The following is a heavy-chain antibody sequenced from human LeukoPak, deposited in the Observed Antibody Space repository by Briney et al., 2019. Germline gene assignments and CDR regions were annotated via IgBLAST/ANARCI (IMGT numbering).Heavy chain of an antibody. V-gene: IGHV3-30-3*01. D-gene: IGHD3-16*01. J-gene: IGHJ4*02. CDR2: ISFDGSNE. CDR1: GFTFSSYA. Sequence: GGSLRLSCAASGFTFSSYAMHWVRQAPGKGLEWVAVISFDGSNEYDADSVKGRFTISRDNSKSTLYLQMNSLKTEDTAVYYCAREPRGGGYYFDYWGQGTLVTVSS. CDR3: AREPRGGGYYFDY.